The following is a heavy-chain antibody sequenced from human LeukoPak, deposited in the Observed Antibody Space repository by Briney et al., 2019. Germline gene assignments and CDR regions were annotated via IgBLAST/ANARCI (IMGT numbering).Heavy chain of an antibody. CDR1: GFTFSSYA. V-gene: IGHV3-23*01. J-gene: IGHJ4*02. Sequence: GGSLRLSCAASGFTFSSYAMSWVRQAPGKGLEWVSAISGSGGSTYYADSVKGRFTISRDNSKNTLYLQMNSLRAEDTAVYYCAREGKSYYGSGSAFVYWGQGTLVTVSS. CDR3: AREGKSYYGSGSAFVY. CDR2: ISGSGGST. D-gene: IGHD3-10*01.